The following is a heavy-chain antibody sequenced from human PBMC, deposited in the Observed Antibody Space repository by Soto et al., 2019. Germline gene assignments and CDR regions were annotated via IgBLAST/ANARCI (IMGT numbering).Heavy chain of an antibody. CDR2: IYYSGST. D-gene: IGHD5-12*01. CDR3: ARYSGYDSSHYFDY. Sequence: QLQLQESGPGLVKPSETLSLTCTVSGGSTSSSSYYWGWIRQPPGKGLEWIGSIYYSGSTYYNPSLKSRVTISVDTSKNQFSLKLSSVTAADTAVYYCARYSGYDSSHYFDYWGQGTLVTVSS. V-gene: IGHV4-39*01. J-gene: IGHJ4*02. CDR1: GGSTSSSSYY.